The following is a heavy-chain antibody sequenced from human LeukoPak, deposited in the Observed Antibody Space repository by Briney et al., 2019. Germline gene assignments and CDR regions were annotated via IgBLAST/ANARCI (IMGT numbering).Heavy chain of an antibody. J-gene: IGHJ6*03. V-gene: IGHV3-53*01. CDR2: IYSGGST. Sequence: GGSLRLSCAASGFTVSSNYMSWVRRAPGKGLEWVSVIYSGGSTYYADSVKGRFTISRDNSKNTLYLQMNSLRAEDTAVYYCARERDYYYNLDVWGKGTTVTVSS. CDR1: GFTVSSNY. CDR3: ARERDYYYNLDV.